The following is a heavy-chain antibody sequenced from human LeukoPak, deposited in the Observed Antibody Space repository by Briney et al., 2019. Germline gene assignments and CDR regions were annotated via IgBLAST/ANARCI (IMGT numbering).Heavy chain of an antibody. J-gene: IGHJ4*02. V-gene: IGHV3-15*01. CDR2: IKSKTDGGTT. Sequence: PGGSLRLSCAASGFTFSDAWMSWVRQAPGKGLEWVGRIKSKTDGGTTDYAAPVKGRFTISRDDSKNTLYLQMNSLKTEDTAVYYCTTNPRRENYYDSSGYYEGYHFDYWGQGTLVTVPS. CDR1: GFTFSDAW. CDR3: TTNPRRENYYDSSGYYEGYHFDY. D-gene: IGHD3-22*01.